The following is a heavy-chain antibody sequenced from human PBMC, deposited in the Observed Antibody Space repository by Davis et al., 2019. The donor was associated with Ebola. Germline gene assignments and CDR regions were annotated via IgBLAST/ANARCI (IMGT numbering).Heavy chain of an antibody. V-gene: IGHV5-51*01. Sequence: GESLKISCKGSGYRFTSYWIGWVRQMPGKGLEWMVIIYPGDSDTRYSPSFQGQVTISADKSISTAYLQWSSLKASDTAMYYCARRRYSSGWEFDYWGQGPLVTVSS. CDR2: IYPGDSDT. D-gene: IGHD6-19*01. J-gene: IGHJ4*02. CDR3: ARRRYSSGWEFDY. CDR1: GYRFTSYW.